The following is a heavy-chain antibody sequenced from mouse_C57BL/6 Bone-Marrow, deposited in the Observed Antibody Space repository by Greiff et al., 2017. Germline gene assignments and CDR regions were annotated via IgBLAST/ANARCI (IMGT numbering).Heavy chain of an antibody. V-gene: IGHV1-64*01. Sequence: QVQLQQPGAELVKPGASVKLSCKASGYTFTSYWMPWVKQRPGQGLEWIGMIHPNSGSTNYNEKFKSKATLTVDKSSSTAYMQLSSLTSEDSAVYYCARLGVYGSSPAWVAYWGQGTLVTVSA. CDR1: GYTFTSYW. CDR2: IHPNSGST. D-gene: IGHD1-1*01. J-gene: IGHJ3*01. CDR3: ARLGVYGSSPAWVAY.